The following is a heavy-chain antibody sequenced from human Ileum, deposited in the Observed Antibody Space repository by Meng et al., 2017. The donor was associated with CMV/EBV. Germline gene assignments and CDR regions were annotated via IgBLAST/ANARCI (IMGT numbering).Heavy chain of an antibody. CDR3: TTRIRTTNDF. CDR2: VKTKTEGGTT. CDR1: GFTFNSFW. Sequence: GESLKISCAASGFTFNSFWMSWVRQAPGKGLEWVGRVKTKTEGGTTDYIAPVKGRFTISRDDSKNMVFLQMNSLKTDDTAVYYCTTRIRTTNDFWGQGTLVTVSS. J-gene: IGHJ4*02. V-gene: IGHV3-15*01. D-gene: IGHD4-11*01.